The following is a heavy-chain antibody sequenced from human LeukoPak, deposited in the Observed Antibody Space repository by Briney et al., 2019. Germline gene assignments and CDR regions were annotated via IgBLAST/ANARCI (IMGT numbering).Heavy chain of an antibody. CDR3: ARTMVRGWGDWFDP. Sequence: ASVKVSCKASGYTFTSYGISWVRQAPGQGLEWMGIINPSGGSTSYAQKFQGRVTMTRDTSTSTVYMELSSLKSEDTAVYYCARTMVRGWGDWFDPWGQGTLVTVSS. CDR2: INPSGGST. CDR1: GYTFTSYG. D-gene: IGHD3-10*01. V-gene: IGHV1-46*01. J-gene: IGHJ5*02.